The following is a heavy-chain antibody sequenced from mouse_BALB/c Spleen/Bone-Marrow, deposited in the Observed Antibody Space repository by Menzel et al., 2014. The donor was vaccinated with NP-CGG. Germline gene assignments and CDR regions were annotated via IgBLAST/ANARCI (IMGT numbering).Heavy chain of an antibody. CDR3: ARWLLLEY. Sequence: LQQPGSELVRPGASVKLSCKASGYTFTSYWMHWVKQRPGQGLEWIGNIYPGTGSTNYDEKFKTKATLTVDTSSSTAYMQLSSLTSEDSAVYYCARWLLLEYWGQGTTLTGSS. V-gene: IGHV1S22*01. CDR1: GYTFTSYW. D-gene: IGHD2-3*01. CDR2: IYPGTGST. J-gene: IGHJ2*01.